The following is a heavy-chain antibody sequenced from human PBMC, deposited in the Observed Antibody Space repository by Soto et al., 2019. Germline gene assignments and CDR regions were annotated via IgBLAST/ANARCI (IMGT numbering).Heavy chain of an antibody. CDR2: INSGGRSI. CDR3: AKEKSVMYSGYDALDI. J-gene: IGHJ3*02. V-gene: IGHV3-48*03. D-gene: IGHD5-12*01. Sequence: EVQLVESGGGLVQPGGSLRLSCAASGFTFSSYEMDWVRQAPGKGLEWVAYINSGGRSIYYADSETGRFTISIDHAKNSLYQQINSLRAQDKAVYYGAKEKSVMYSGYDALDIWGQGTMVPGS. CDR1: GFTFSSYE.